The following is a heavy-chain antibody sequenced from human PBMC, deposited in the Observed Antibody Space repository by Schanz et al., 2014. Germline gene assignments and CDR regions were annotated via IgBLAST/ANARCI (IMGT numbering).Heavy chain of an antibody. D-gene: IGHD2-21*02. CDR1: GFTFSAYA. J-gene: IGHJ2*01. CDR2: ISGSGGNT. V-gene: IGHV3-23*04. CDR3: AKDLGVDCGDGCFNWYFDL. Sequence: EVQLVQSGGGLVQPGGSLRLSCAASGFTFSAYAMTWVRQAPGRGLEWVSIISGSGGNTYYADAVRGRFTISRDNAKNSLYLQMNSLRAEDTAVYFCAKDLGVDCGDGCFNWYFDLWRRGTLVTVSS.